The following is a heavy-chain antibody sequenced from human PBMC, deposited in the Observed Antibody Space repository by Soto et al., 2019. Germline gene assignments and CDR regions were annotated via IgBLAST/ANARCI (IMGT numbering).Heavy chain of an antibody. CDR2: IDWDDDK. J-gene: IGHJ6*02. CDR3: ARIGRYYDILTGPGGSPYGMDV. CDR1: GFSLSTSGMC. Sequence: SGPTLVNPTQTLTLTCTFSGFSLSTSGMCVSWIRQPPGKALEWLARIDWDDDKYYSTSLKTRLTISKDTSKNQVVLTMTNMDPVDTATYYCARIGRYYDILTGPGGSPYGMDVWGQGTTVTVSS. D-gene: IGHD3-9*01. V-gene: IGHV2-70*11.